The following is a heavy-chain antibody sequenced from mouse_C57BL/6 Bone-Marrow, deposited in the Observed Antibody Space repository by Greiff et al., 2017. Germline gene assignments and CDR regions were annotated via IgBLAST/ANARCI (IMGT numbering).Heavy chain of an antibody. CDR2: IYPGNGDT. D-gene: IGHD2-4*01. J-gene: IGHJ1*03. Sequence: LQQSGAELVRPGASVTMSCKASGYTFTSYNMYWVQQTPRQGLEWIGAIYPGNGDTSYNQKFKGKATLTVDKASSTAYMQLSSLTSEDSAVYFCARYDYDGYWYFDVWGTGTTVTVSS. CDR1: GYTFTSYN. CDR3: ARYDYDGYWYFDV. V-gene: IGHV1-12*01.